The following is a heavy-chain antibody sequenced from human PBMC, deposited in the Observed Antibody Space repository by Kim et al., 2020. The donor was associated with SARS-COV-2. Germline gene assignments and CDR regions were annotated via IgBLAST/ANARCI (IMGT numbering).Heavy chain of an antibody. CDR1: GGSFSGYY. Sequence: SETLSLTCAVYGGSFSGYYWSWIRQPPGKGLEWIGEINHSGSTNYNPSLKSRVTISVDTSKNQFSLKLSSVTAADTAVYYCASGTGTTIKYFDYWGQGTLVTVSS. CDR2: INHSGST. V-gene: IGHV4-34*01. J-gene: IGHJ4*02. CDR3: ASGTGTTIKYFDY. D-gene: IGHD1-1*01.